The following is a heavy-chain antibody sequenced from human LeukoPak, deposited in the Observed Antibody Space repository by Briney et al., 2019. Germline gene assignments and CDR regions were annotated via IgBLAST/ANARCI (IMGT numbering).Heavy chain of an antibody. Sequence: SGGSLRLSCAASGFTFSSYAMSWVRQAPGKGLEWASAISGSGGSTYYADSVKGRFTISRDNSKNTLYLQMNSLRAEDTAVYYCAKALWELPHFDYWGQGTLVTVSS. CDR2: ISGSGGST. CDR3: AKALWELPHFDY. J-gene: IGHJ4*02. D-gene: IGHD1-26*01. V-gene: IGHV3-23*01. CDR1: GFTFSSYA.